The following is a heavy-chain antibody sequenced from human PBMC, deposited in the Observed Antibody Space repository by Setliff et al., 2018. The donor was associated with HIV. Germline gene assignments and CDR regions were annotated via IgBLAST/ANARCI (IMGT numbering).Heavy chain of an antibody. CDR1: GGSISSSSYY. V-gene: IGHV4-31*03. CDR2: IYYSGST. Sequence: SETLSLTCTVSGGSISSSSYYWGWIRQPPGKGPEWIGYIYYSGSTYYNPSLKSRFTISMDTSKNQFSLKVTSVSAADTAVYYCARGGRKDLADYWGQGALVIVSS. D-gene: IGHD3-16*01. J-gene: IGHJ4*02. CDR3: ARGGRKDLADY.